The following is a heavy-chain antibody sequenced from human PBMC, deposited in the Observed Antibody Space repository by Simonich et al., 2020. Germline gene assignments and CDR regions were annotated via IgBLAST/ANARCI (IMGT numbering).Heavy chain of an antibody. D-gene: IGHD1-26*01. Sequence: QVQLQESGPGLVKPSETLSLTCTVTGGSISSYYWSWIRQPPGKGLEWIGYIYYSGSTNYNPPLKSRVTISVDTSKNQFPLKLSSVTAADTAVYYCARSLGYYYYYYGMDVWGQGTTVTVSS. CDR2: IYYSGST. CDR3: ARSLGYYYYYYGMDV. CDR1: GGSISSYY. J-gene: IGHJ6*02. V-gene: IGHV4-59*08.